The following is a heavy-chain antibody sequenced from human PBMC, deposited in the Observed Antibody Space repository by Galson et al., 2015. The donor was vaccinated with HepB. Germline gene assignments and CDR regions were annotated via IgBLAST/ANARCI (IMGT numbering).Heavy chain of an antibody. CDR1: GYTFTSYA. CDR3: ARGKRLVQLYHYYYGMDV. J-gene: IGHJ6*02. D-gene: IGHD6-19*01. CDR2: INTNTGNP. V-gene: IGHV7-4-1*01. Sequence: SVKVSCKASGYTFTSYAMNWVRQAPGQGLEWMGWINTNTGNPTYAQGFTGRFVFSLDTSVSTAYLQICSLKAEDTAVYYCARGKRLVQLYHYYYGMDVWGQGTTVTVSS.